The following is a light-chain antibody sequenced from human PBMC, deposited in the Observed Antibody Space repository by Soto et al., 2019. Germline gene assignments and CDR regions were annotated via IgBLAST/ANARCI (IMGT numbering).Light chain of an antibody. Sequence: EIVLTQSPGTLSSSPGEIATLSCRASQTVTSNYFAWYQQKPGQAPRLLFFGASIRATGLPDRFSGGGSGTDFTLPIRSLEPEDFAVYYCQQYGTSPGTFGQGT. J-gene: IGKJ1*01. V-gene: IGKV3-20*01. CDR1: QTVTSNY. CDR3: QQYGTSPGT. CDR2: GAS.